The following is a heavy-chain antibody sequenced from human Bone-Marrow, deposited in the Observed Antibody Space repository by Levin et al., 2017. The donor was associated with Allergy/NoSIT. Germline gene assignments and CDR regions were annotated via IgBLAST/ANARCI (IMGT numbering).Heavy chain of an antibody. CDR1: GFTFSDYY. J-gene: IGHJ4*02. CDR3: AREARYRYSDF. D-gene: IGHD3-16*02. V-gene: IGHV3-11*01. CDR2: ISSDSTTR. Sequence: GESLKISCAASGFTFSDYYMGWVRQAPGKGLEWVSYISSDSTTRQYADSVKGRFTITRDNAKNSLYLQMNSLRAEDAAVYFCAREARYRYSDFWGQGTLVTVSS.